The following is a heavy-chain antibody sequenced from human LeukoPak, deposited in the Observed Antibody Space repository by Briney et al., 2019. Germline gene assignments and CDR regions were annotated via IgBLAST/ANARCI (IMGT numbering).Heavy chain of an antibody. CDR3: ARWGPTIVGVVPANYYMDV. J-gene: IGHJ6*03. Sequence: ASVKVSCKASGYTITSYGISWVRQAPGQGLEWMGWISAYNGNTNYAQKLQGRVTMTTDTSTSTAYMELRSLRSDDTAVYYCARWGPTIVGVVPANYYMDVWGKGTTVTVSS. V-gene: IGHV1-18*01. CDR2: ISAYNGNT. CDR1: GYTITSYG. D-gene: IGHD3-3*01.